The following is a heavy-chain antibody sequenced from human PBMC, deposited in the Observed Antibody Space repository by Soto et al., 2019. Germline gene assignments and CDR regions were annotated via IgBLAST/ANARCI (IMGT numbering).Heavy chain of an antibody. V-gene: IGHV3-64D*06. D-gene: IGHD4-17*01. CDR2: ISSNGGST. Sequence: PGGSLRLSCSASGFTFSSYAMHWVRQAPGKGLEYVSAISSNGGSTYYADSVKGRFTISRDNSKNTLYLQMSSLRAEDTAVYYCVKGVTTVTRGGFVFDYWGQGTLVTVSS. CDR3: VKGVTTVTRGGFVFDY. CDR1: GFTFSSYA. J-gene: IGHJ4*02.